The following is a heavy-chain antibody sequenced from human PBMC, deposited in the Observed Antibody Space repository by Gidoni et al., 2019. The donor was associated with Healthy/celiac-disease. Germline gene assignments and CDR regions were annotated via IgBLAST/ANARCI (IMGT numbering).Heavy chain of an antibody. D-gene: IGHD2-21*02. V-gene: IGHV3-9*01. CDR3: AKVAGDSYAFDI. Sequence: EVQLVESGGGLVPPGRSLRLSCAASGFTFDDYAMHWVRQAPGKGLEWVSGISWNSGSIGYADSVKGRFTISRDNAKNSLYLQMNSLRAEDTALYYCAKVAGDSYAFDIWGQGTMVTVSS. CDR2: ISWNSGSI. J-gene: IGHJ3*02. CDR1: GFTFDDYA.